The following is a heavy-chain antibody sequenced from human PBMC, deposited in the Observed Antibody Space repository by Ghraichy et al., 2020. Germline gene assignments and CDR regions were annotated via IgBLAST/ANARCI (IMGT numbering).Heavy chain of an antibody. CDR3: ARLWEGLRPPDY. V-gene: IGHV4-39*01. Sequence: SETLSLTCTVSGGSIRSSSYYWGWIRQPPGKGLEWIGSIYYSGSTYYNPSLKSRVTISVDMSKNKFSLKLSSVTAADTAVYYCARLWEGLRPPDYWGQGTLVTVSS. J-gene: IGHJ4*02. CDR1: GGSIRSSSYY. D-gene: IGHD1-26*01. CDR2: IYYSGST.